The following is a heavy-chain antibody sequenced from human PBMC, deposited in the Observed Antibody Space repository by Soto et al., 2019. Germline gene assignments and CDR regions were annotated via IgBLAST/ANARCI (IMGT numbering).Heavy chain of an antibody. CDR1: GFSFNYA. CDR2: ITGGGST. V-gene: IGHV3-23*01. CDR3: AKDAVYNDGLWIVSD. D-gene: IGHD2-21*01. Sequence: GGSLRLSCVVSGFSFNYAIIWVRQAPGKGQEWASGITGGGSTEYAASVKGRFTISRDNSKNTVHLQMNSLRAEDTAMYYCAKDAVYNDGLWIVSDWGQGTLVTVSS. J-gene: IGHJ4*02.